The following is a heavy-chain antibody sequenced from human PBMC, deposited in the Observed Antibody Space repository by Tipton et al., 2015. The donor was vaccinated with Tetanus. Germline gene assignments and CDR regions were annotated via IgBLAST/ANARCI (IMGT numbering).Heavy chain of an antibody. J-gene: IGHJ6*02. CDR2: ISGSGRRT. D-gene: IGHD5-12*01. CDR3: ARENGGYDYYYYYGMDV. CDR1: GFTFSSYA. V-gene: IGHV3-23*01. Sequence: SLRLSCAASGFTFSSYAMTWVRQAPGKGLEWVSTISGSGRRTYYADSVKGRFTISRDNSKNTLHLQINSLSAEDTAVYYCARENGGYDYYYYYGMDVWGQGTTVTVSS.